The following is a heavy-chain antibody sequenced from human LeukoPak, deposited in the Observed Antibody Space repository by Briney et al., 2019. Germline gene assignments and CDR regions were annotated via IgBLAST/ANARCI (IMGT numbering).Heavy chain of an antibody. CDR1: GYTFTGYY. J-gene: IGHJ4*02. CDR3: ARADYYGSGEDFDY. V-gene: IGHV1-2*06. Sequence: GASVKVSCKASGYTFTGYYMHWVRQAPGQGLEWMGRINPNSGGTNYPQKFQGRVTMTRDTSISTAYMELSRLRSDDTAVYYCARADYYGSGEDFDYWGQGTLVTVSS. CDR2: INPNSGGT. D-gene: IGHD3-10*01.